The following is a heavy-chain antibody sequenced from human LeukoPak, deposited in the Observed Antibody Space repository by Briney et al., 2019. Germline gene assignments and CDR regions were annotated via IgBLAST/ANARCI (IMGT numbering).Heavy chain of an antibody. CDR3: ARHGGSYDYDS. V-gene: IGHV5-51*01. CDR1: GYIFTTYW. D-gene: IGHD5-12*01. CDR2: IYPGDSDT. J-gene: IGHJ4*02. Sequence: GESLKISCKGSGYIFTTYWIAWVRQMPGKGLEWMGLIYPGDSDTRYSPSFQGQVTISADKSISTAYLQWSNLEASDTAMYYCARHGGSYDYDSWGQGTLVTVSS.